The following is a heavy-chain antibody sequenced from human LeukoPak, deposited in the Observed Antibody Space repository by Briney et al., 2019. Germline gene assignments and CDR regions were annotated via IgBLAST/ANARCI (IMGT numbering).Heavy chain of an antibody. CDR3: AKRDRPCSGDCSAPYYFDY. V-gene: IGHV3-23*01. CDR1: GFTLSSYA. Sequence: GGSLRLSCAASGFTLSSYAMSWVRQAPGRGLEWASSVSSSGRNTYYADSVKGRFTISRDNSENTVYLQMSSMRAEDTAVYYCAKRDRPCSGDCSAPYYFDYWGPGTLVTVSS. D-gene: IGHD2-21*02. J-gene: IGHJ4*02. CDR2: VSSSGRNT.